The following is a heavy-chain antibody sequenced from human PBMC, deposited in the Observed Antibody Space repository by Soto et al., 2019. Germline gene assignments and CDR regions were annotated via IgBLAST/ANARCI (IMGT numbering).Heavy chain of an antibody. J-gene: IGHJ5*02. V-gene: IGHV4-59*01. D-gene: IGHD3-22*01. CDR3: ARGVRDYYDSSGYYWFDP. CDR2: IYYSGST. CDR1: GGSISSYY. Sequence: SETLSLTCTVSGGSISSYYWGWVRQPPGKGLEWIGYIYYSGSTNYNPSLKSRVTISVDTSKNQFSLKLSSVTAADTAVYYCARGVRDYYDSSGYYWFDPWGQGTLVTVSS.